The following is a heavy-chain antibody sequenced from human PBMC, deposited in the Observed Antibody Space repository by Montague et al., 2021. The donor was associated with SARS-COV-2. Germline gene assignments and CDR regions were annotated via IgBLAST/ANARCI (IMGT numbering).Heavy chain of an antibody. J-gene: IGHJ6*02. CDR2: T. V-gene: IGHV3-66*01. Sequence: TYYADSVKGRFTISRDNSKNTLYLQMNSLRAEDTAVYYCAARARYYYGMDVWGQVTTVTLSS. CDR3: AARARYYYGMDV.